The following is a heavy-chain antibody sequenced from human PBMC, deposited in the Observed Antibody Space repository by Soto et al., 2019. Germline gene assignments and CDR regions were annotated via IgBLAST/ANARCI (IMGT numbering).Heavy chain of an antibody. CDR1: GGSFSGYY. D-gene: IGHD6-6*01. Sequence: PSETLSLTCSVYGGSFSGYYWSWIRQPPGRGLEWIGEINHSGSTNYNPSLKSRVTVSVDTSRNQFSLRLSTVTAADTGVYFCASNDHRTITALWWFDPWGQGTLVTVSS. CDR3: ASNDHRTITALWWFDP. CDR2: INHSGST. J-gene: IGHJ5*02. V-gene: IGHV4-34*01.